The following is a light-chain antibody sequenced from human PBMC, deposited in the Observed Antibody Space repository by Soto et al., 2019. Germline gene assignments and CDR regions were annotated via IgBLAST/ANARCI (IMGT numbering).Light chain of an antibody. CDR2: GAS. Sequence: ELVLTQSPATLSVSPGEGATLSCRASQSISNNLVWYQQKPGQASRLLIYGASTRASGIPARFSGSGSGTEFTLTISSLQSEDFAVYYCQLYNNWPLLYTFGQGTRLEIK. V-gene: IGKV3-15*01. J-gene: IGKJ2*01. CDR1: QSISNN. CDR3: QLYNNWPLLYT.